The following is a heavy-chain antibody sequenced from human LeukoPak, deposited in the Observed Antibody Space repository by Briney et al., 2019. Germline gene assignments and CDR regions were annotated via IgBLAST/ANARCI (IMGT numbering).Heavy chain of an antibody. J-gene: IGHJ5*02. Sequence: PSETLSLTCTVSGGSISSSSYYWGWIRQPPGKGLEWIGSIYYSGSTYYNPSLKSRVTISVDTSKNQFSLKLSSATAADTAVYYCARTSSGHNWFDPWGQGTLVTVSS. D-gene: IGHD3-3*01. CDR3: ARTSSGHNWFDP. CDR2: IYYSGST. CDR1: GGSISSSSYY. V-gene: IGHV4-39*07.